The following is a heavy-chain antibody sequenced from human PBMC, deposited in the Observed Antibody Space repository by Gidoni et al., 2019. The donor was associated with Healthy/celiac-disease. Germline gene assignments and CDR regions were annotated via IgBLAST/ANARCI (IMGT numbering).Heavy chain of an antibody. D-gene: IGHD3-22*01. CDR2: IYYSGSP. J-gene: IGHJ4*02. V-gene: IGHV4-39*07. Sequence: QLQLQESGPGLVKPSETLSLTCTVTGGSISSSSYYWGWIRQPPGKGLEWIGSIYYSGSPYCNPSLKSRVTISVDTSKKQFYLRLSSVTAADTAVYYCARVTDYYDSSGYPGDYWGQGTLVTVSS. CDR1: GGSISSSSYY. CDR3: ARVTDYYDSSGYPGDY.